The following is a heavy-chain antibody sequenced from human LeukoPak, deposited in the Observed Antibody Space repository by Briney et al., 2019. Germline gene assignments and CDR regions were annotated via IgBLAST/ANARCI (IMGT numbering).Heavy chain of an antibody. V-gene: IGHV4-61*01. CDR2: SYYSGST. CDR3: ARDYSGLDY. J-gene: IGHJ4*02. D-gene: IGHD6-19*01. CDR1: GGSVSSDNYY. Sequence: SETLSLTCTVSGGSVSSDNYYWNWIRQPPGKGLEWIGYSYYSGSTNYNPSLKSRVTISVDTSKNQFSLKLSSVTAADTAVYYCARDYSGLDYWGQGTLVTVSS.